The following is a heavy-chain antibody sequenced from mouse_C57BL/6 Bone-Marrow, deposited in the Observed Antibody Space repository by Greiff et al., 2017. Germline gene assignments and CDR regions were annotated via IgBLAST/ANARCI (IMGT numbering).Heavy chain of an antibody. CDR3: TTVAWFAY. J-gene: IGHJ3*01. CDR1: GFNIKDDY. Sequence: DVQLQESGAELVRPGASVKLSCTASGFNIKDDYMHWVKQRPEQGLEWIGWIDPENGDTEYASKFQGKATITADTSSNTAYLQLSSLTSEDTAVYYCTTVAWFAYWGHGTLVTVSA. CDR2: IDPENGDT. V-gene: IGHV14-4*01.